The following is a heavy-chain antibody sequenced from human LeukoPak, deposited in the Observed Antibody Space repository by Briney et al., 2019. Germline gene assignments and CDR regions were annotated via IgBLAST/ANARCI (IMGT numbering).Heavy chain of an antibody. Sequence: ASVEVSCKASGYFFTDYYMHWVRQAPGQELAWMGWINPNSGGTNYAQKFQGRVTMTRDTSISTAYMELSRLISDDTAVYYCARSRAFSGLLGYWGQGTLVSVSS. CDR2: INPNSGGT. V-gene: IGHV1-2*02. CDR1: GYFFTDYY. D-gene: IGHD1-26*01. J-gene: IGHJ4*02. CDR3: ARSRAFSGLLGY.